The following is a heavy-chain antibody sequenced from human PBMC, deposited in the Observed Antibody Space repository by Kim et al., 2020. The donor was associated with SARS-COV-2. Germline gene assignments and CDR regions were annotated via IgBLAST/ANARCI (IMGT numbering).Heavy chain of an antibody. Sequence: GGSLRLSCAASGFTFSSYAMHWVRQAPGKGLEWVAVISYDGSNKYYADSVKGRFTISRDNSKNTLYLQMNSLRAEDTAVYYCARARSDNYDFWSGYYKVGYYYGMDVWGQGTTVTVSS. CDR1: GFTFSSYA. CDR2: ISYDGSNK. V-gene: IGHV3-30-3*01. D-gene: IGHD3-3*01. CDR3: ARARSDNYDFWSGYYKVGYYYGMDV. J-gene: IGHJ6*02.